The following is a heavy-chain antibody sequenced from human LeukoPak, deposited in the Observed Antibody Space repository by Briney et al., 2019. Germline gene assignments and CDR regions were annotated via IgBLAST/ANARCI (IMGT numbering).Heavy chain of an antibody. CDR3: ARAHMGYGDDYFDY. CDR2: INTNTGNP. J-gene: IGHJ4*02. Sequence: AASVKVSCKASGYTFTSYAMNWVRQAPGQGLEWMGWINTNTGNPTYAQGFAGRFVFSLDTSVSTAYLQISSLKAEDTAVYYCARAHMGYGDDYFDYWGQGTLVTVSS. CDR1: GYTFTSYA. D-gene: IGHD4-17*01. V-gene: IGHV7-4-1*02.